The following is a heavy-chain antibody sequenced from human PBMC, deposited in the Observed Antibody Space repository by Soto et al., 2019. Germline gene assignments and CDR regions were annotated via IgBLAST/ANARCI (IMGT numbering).Heavy chain of an antibody. CDR3: ASSIYFIRWLL. CDR2: IYYSGST. Sequence: SETLSLTCTVSGGSISSGGYYWSWIRQHQGKSLEWIGYIYYSGSTYYNPSLKSRVTISVDTSKNQFSLKLSSVTASDTAVYYCASSIYFIRWLLWGQGTLLTVAS. D-gene: IGHD3-22*01. V-gene: IGHV4-31*03. CDR1: GGSISSGGYY. J-gene: IGHJ4*02.